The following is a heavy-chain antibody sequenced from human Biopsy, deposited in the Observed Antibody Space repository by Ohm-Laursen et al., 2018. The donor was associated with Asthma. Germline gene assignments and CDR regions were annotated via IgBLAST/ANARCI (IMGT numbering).Heavy chain of an antibody. CDR2: IYSGGTS. CDR3: ARGDSSNWSHCYFDY. J-gene: IGHJ4*02. Sequence: SLRLSCAAPGFAVSRDYMFWVRQAPGKGLEWVSVIYSGGTSHTADSVRGRFTISRDYSKNTLYLQMHSLRAEDTAVYYCARGDSSNWSHCYFDYWGQGTLVTVSS. D-gene: IGHD3-22*01. V-gene: IGHV3-53*01. CDR1: GFAVSRDY.